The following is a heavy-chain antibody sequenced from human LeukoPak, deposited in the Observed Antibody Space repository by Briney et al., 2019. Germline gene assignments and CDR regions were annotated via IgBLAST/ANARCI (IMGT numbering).Heavy chain of an antibody. D-gene: IGHD1-1*01. CDR3: AKGGTLGDAFDI. Sequence: PGGSLRLCCAASGFTFSNYGMHWVRQAPGKGLQWVPVISYDGTNKYYGDSVKGRFTISRDNSKNTLYLQMNSLRAEDTAVFYCAKGGTLGDAFDIWGQGTMVTVSS. CDR1: GFTFSNYG. J-gene: IGHJ3*02. CDR2: ISYDGTNK. V-gene: IGHV3-30*18.